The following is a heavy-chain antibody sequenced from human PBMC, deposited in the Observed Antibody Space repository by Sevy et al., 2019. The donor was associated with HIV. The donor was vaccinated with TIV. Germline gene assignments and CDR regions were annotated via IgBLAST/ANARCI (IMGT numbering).Heavy chain of an antibody. D-gene: IGHD3-22*01. Sequence: ASVKVSCKVSGYTLTKLSMHWVRQAPGKGLEWMGSFDPEDGETIHAQRFQGRLSMTEDTSTETAYIEMSSLNSEDTAVDYCATTKDYDGNSGDPFDYWGQGSLVTVSS. CDR3: ATTKDYDGNSGDPFDY. J-gene: IGHJ4*02. CDR1: GYTLTKLS. CDR2: FDPEDGET. V-gene: IGHV1-24*01.